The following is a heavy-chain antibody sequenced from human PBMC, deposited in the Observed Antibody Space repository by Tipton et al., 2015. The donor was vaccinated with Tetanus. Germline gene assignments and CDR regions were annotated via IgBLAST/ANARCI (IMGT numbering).Heavy chain of an antibody. CDR3: VRANYEFPKKGPFDY. V-gene: IGHV4-34*01. J-gene: IGHJ4*02. CDR2: ISPSGNT. D-gene: IGHD3/OR15-3a*01. Sequence: TLSLTCAVYGGSFSNYFWRWIRQPPGKGLEWIGEISPSGNTNYNPSLKSRVTISADTSRNHFSLTLSSVTAADTAVYYCVRANYEFPKKGPFDYWGPGSLVIVSS. CDR1: GGSFSNYF.